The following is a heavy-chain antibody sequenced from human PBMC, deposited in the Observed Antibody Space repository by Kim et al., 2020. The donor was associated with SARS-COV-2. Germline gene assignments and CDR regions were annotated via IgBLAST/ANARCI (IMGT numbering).Heavy chain of an antibody. V-gene: IGHV1-2*02. CDR3: ARVSPYYSIGY. J-gene: IGHJ4*02. D-gene: IGHD3-22*01. CDR2: T. Sequence: TNYAQKFQGRVTMTRDTSFSTAYMELSRLRSDDTAVYYCARVSPYYSIGYWGQGTLVTVSS.